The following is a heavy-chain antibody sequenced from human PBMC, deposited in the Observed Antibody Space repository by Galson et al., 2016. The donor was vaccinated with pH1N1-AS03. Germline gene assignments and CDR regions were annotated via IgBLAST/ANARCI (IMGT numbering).Heavy chain of an antibody. Sequence: LSLTCAVSGYSISNGYHWGWIRQPPGKGLEWIGSFYHSGSTYYNPSLKSRVTISVDTSKNQFSLKLSSVTAADTAVYYCARVGDGYSAYNWFDPWGQGTLVTVSS. J-gene: IGHJ5*02. V-gene: IGHV4-38-2*01. CDR1: GYSISNGYH. CDR3: ARVGDGYSAYNWFDP. CDR2: FYHSGST. D-gene: IGHD5-24*01.